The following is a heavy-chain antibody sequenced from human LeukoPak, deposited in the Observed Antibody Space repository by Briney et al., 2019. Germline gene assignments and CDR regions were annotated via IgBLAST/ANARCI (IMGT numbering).Heavy chain of an antibody. CDR1: DGSITNYD. CDR2: VHYSGTA. Sequence: SEALSLTCTVSDGSITNYDWSWVRQPPGKGLEFIGHVHYSGTADYNPSLKSRVTISIDTSKKHFFLKLKSVTAADTAVYYCARGYGDFRVEGRYFHSWGQGTLVTVSS. J-gene: IGHJ4*02. D-gene: IGHD4-17*01. CDR3: ARGYGDFRVEGRYFHS. V-gene: IGHV4-59*01.